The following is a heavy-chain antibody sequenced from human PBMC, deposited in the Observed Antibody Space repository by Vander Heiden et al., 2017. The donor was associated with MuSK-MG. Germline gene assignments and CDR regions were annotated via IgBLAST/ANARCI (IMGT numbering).Heavy chain of an antibody. CDR3: AKGYSSGWYDFDS. J-gene: IGHJ4*02. V-gene: IGHV3-23*04. CDR2: IHTAGHT. CDR1: GFTFSNFA. Sequence: EVQMVESGGGLVQPGGSLRPSCATSGFTFSNFALSWVRQAPGKGLEWVSHIHTAGHTYYADSVKGRFTISRDNSRNTLYLQMNNLRAEDTALYFCAKGYSSGWYDFDSWGQGALVTVSS. D-gene: IGHD6-19*01.